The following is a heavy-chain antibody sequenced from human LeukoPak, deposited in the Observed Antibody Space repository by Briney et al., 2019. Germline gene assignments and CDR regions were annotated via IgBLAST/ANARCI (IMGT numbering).Heavy chain of an antibody. V-gene: IGHV1-18*01. D-gene: IGHD6-19*01. J-gene: IGHJ4*02. CDR1: GYTFTTYG. Sequence: GASVKVSCKASGYTFTTYGISWVRQAPGQGLEWMGWISTYSGNTNYAQKLQGRVTLTTDTSTSTAYMELRSLRSDDQAVHYCARDRRSGWYLYYFDYWGQGTLVTVSS. CDR3: ARDRRSGWYLYYFDY. CDR2: ISTYSGNT.